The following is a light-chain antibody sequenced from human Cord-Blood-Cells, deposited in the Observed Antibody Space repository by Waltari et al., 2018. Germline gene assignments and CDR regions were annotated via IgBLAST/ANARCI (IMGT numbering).Light chain of an antibody. V-gene: IGLV2-14*03. CDR1: SSDVGGYNY. Sequence: QSALTQPASVSGSPGQSITIPCTGTSSDVGGYNYVSWYQQHPGKAPKLMIYDVSNLPSGVSNRFSGSKSGNTASLTISGLQAEDEADYYCSSYTSSSTLWVFGGGTKLTVL. CDR3: SSYTSSSTLWV. CDR2: DVS. J-gene: IGLJ3*02.